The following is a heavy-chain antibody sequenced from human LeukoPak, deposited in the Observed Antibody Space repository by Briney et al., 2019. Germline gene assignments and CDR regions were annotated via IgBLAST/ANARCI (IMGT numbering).Heavy chain of an antibody. V-gene: IGHV4-61*01. D-gene: IGHD6-13*01. Sequence: PSETLSLTCTVSGGSISSTNYYWGWIRQPPGKGLEWIGYIYYSGSTNYNPSLKSRVTISVDTSKNQFSLKLSSVTAADTAVHYCAREGDYSSSWNNWFDPWGQGTLVTVSS. J-gene: IGHJ5*02. CDR3: AREGDYSSSWNNWFDP. CDR1: GGSISSTNYY. CDR2: IYYSGST.